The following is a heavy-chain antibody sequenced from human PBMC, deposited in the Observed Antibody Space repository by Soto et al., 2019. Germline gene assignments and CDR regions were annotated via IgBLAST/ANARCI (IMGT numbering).Heavy chain of an antibody. CDR1: EFTFSSYA. J-gene: IGHJ4*02. CDR3: AKSRVFIGAIVTLLDS. CDR2: ISNNGDTA. Sequence: EVQLLESGGGLVQPGGSLTLSCATAEFTFSSYARVWVRQAAEKGLEWVASISNNGDTAYYADSVKGRFTISRGNSENTLYLQMNGLRADDTAVYFCAKSRVFIGAIVTLLDSWGQGTQVTVSS. V-gene: IGHV3-23*01. D-gene: IGHD3-16*02.